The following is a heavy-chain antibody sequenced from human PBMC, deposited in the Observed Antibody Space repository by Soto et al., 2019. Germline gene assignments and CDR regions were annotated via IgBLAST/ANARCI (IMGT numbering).Heavy chain of an antibody. J-gene: IGHJ4*02. V-gene: IGHV4-34*01. CDR3: ARGDYRTVKGGGFCDY. D-gene: IGHD4-4*01. CDR1: GGPFSGYY. CDR2: INHSGST. Sequence: SETLSLTCAVYGGPFSGYYWRWNRQPTGKGLEWIGEINHSGSTNYNPSLKSRVTISVDTSKNQFSLKLSSVTAADTAVYYCARGDYRTVKGGGFCDYWGQGTRVTVS.